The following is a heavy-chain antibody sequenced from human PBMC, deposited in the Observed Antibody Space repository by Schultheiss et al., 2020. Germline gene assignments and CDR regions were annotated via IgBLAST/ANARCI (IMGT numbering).Heavy chain of an antibody. CDR3: ARFGGYCSGGSCYPPNYYGMDV. CDR2: VSYGGNT. D-gene: IGHD2-15*01. CDR1: GGSISTSSFF. V-gene: IGHV4-39*07. Sequence: SETLSLTCAVSGGSISTSSFFWAWIRQPPGKNLEWIGSVSYGGNTYYNPSLKSRVTISVDKSKNQFSLKLSSVTAADTAVYYCARFGGYCSGGSCYPPNYYGMDVWGQGTTVTVSS. J-gene: IGHJ6*02.